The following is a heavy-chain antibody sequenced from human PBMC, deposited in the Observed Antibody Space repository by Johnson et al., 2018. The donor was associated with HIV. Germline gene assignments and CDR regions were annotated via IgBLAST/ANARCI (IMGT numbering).Heavy chain of an antibody. J-gene: IGHJ3*02. D-gene: IGHD6-13*01. V-gene: IGHV3-66*02. Sequence: VQLVESGGGLVQPGGSLRLSCAASGFTVSSNYMSWVRQAPGKGLEWVSVIYSGGSTYYADSVKGRFIISSDNSKNTLYLQMNSLRAEDTAVYYCTTKPYSSSWYCAFDIWGQGTMVTVSS. CDR2: IYSGGST. CDR3: TTKPYSSSWYCAFDI. CDR1: GFTVSSNY.